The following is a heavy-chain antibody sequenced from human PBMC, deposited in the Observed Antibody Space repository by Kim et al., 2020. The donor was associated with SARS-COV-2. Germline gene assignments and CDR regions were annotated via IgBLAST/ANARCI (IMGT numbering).Heavy chain of an antibody. Sequence: ASVKVSCKASGYTFTGYYMHWVRQAPGQGLEWMGWINPNIVAQNIEQKFQGRVTMTRATSISTAYMELSRLRSDDTAVYYCAAERGYSGYDWPLGYWGQGTLVTVSS. J-gene: IGHJ4*02. CDR1: GYTFTGYY. CDR3: AAERGYSGYDWPLGY. CDR2: INPNIVAQ. V-gene: IGHV1-2*02. D-gene: IGHD5-12*01.